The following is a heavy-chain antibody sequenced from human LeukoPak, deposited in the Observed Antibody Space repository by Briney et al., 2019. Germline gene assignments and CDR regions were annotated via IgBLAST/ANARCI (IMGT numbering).Heavy chain of an antibody. CDR3: ARGGDIAIDY. J-gene: IGHJ4*02. CDR1: GGSFSGYY. D-gene: IGHD6-13*01. V-gene: IGHV4-34*01. CDR2: INHSGST. Sequence: PSETLSLTCAVYGGSFSGYYWSWIRQPPGKGLEWIGEINHSGSTNYNPSLKSRVTISVDTSKNQFSLKLSSMTAADTAVYYCARGGDIAIDYWGQGTLVTVSS.